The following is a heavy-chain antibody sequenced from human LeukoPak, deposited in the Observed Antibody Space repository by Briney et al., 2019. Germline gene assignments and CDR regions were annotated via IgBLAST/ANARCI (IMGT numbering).Heavy chain of an antibody. CDR1: GGSFSGYY. CDR3: ARGLLGGAAS. D-gene: IGHD2-15*01. J-gene: IGHJ5*02. Sequence: KSSETLSLTCAVYGGSFSGYYWSWIRQPPGKGLEWIGEINHSGSTNYNPSLKSRVTISVDMSKNQISLRLTSMTAADTAVYYCARGLLGGAASWGQGTLVTVSS. V-gene: IGHV4-34*01. CDR2: INHSGST.